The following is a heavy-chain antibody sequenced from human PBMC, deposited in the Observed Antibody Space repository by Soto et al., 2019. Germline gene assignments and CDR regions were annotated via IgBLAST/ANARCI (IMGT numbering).Heavy chain of an antibody. CDR1: GGSSISSSYY. CDR3: ARLKLKDFWSGYSPDV. CDR2: IYYSGST. D-gene: IGHD3-3*01. J-gene: IGHJ6*04. Sequence: SETLSLTCTVSGGSSISSSYYWGWIRQPPGKGLEWIGSIYYSGSTYYNPSLKSRVTISVDTSKNQFSLKLSSVTAADTAVYYCARLKLKDFWSGYSPDVWGKGTTVTVSS. V-gene: IGHV4-39*01.